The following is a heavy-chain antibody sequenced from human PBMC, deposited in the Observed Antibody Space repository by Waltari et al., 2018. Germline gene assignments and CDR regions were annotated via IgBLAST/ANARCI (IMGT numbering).Heavy chain of an antibody. CDR1: GGSISTGSYY. Sequence: QVRLQESGPGMVKSSQTLSPTCTVSGGSISTGSYYWTWIRHLPGKGLEWIGYVYFTGSTLYNPALASRLSITVDTSKNQFSLNLESVRPADTAVYYCARVGTLAFDFWGQGTEVAVSS. CDR2: VYFTGST. CDR3: ARVGTLAFDF. D-gene: IGHD3-10*01. V-gene: IGHV4-31*03. J-gene: IGHJ3*01.